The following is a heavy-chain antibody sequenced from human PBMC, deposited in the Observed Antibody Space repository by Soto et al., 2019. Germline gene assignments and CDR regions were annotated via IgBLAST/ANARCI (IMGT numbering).Heavy chain of an antibody. CDR3: AFTGTVHSYY. CDR1: GVAFNNYV. J-gene: IGHJ4*02. D-gene: IGHD3-10*01. V-gene: IGHV3-23*01. CDR2: ISGSDDST. Sequence: GGSLRLSCTTSGVAFNNYVLNWVRQPPGKGLEWVSGISGSDDSTYYADSVKGRFTISRDNSQRTLFLQMNSLRPEDTALYYCAFTGTVHSYYWGRGTLVTVSS.